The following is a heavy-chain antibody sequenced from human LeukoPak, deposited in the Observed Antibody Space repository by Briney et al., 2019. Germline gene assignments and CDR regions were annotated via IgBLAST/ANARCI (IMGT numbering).Heavy chain of an antibody. CDR3: ARDRGYSYGYSLNDFDY. Sequence: SVKVSCKASGGTFSSYAISWVRQAPGQGLEWMGGIIPIFGTANYAQKFQGRVTITTDESTSTAYLELSSLRSEDTAVYYCARDRGYSYGYSLNDFDYWGQGTLVTVSS. D-gene: IGHD5-18*01. V-gene: IGHV1-69*05. J-gene: IGHJ4*02. CDR1: GGTFSSYA. CDR2: IIPIFGTA.